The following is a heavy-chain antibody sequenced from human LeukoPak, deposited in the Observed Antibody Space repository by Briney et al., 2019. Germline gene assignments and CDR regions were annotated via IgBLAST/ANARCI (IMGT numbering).Heavy chain of an antibody. CDR3: ASPKDSSGYYPYYYYYMDV. Sequence: SETLSLTCTVSGGSISSSSYYWGWIRQPPGKGLEWIGSIYYSGSTYYNPPLKSRVTISVDTSKNQFSLKLSSVTAADTAVYYCASPKDSSGYYPYYYYYMDVWGKGTTVTVSS. CDR2: IYYSGST. J-gene: IGHJ6*03. D-gene: IGHD3-22*01. CDR1: GGSISSSSYY. V-gene: IGHV4-39*01.